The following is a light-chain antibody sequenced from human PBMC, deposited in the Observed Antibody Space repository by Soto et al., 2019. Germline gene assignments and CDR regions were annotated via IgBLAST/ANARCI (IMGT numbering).Light chain of an antibody. Sequence: EIVLTQSPGTLSLSPGERATLTCRASRDVSSGLLAWYQQKPGQAPRLLIYGASRRATGIPDRFSGSGSGTDFTLTISRLEPEDFAVYFCQQYVSSAAWTFGQGTKVDIK. V-gene: IGKV3-20*01. CDR1: RDVSSGL. CDR3: QQYVSSAAWT. J-gene: IGKJ1*01. CDR2: GAS.